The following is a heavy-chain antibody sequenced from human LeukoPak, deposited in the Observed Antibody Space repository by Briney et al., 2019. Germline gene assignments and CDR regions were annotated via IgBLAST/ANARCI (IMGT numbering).Heavy chain of an antibody. Sequence: SETLSLTCAVSGGSISSSNWWSWVRQPPGKGLEWIGEIYHSGSTNYNPSLKSRVTISVDTSKNQFSLKLSSVTAADTAVYYCARGRSGGSGSYYTYYFDYWGQGTLVTVSS. CDR2: IYHSGST. D-gene: IGHD3-10*01. CDR3: ARGRSGGSGSYYTYYFDY. J-gene: IGHJ4*02. V-gene: IGHV4-4*02. CDR1: GGSISSSNW.